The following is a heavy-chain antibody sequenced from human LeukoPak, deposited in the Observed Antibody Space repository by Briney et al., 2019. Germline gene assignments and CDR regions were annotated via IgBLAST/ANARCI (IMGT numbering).Heavy chain of an antibody. CDR3: ARVWFGYFFQ. CDR1: GFDVSFNY. D-gene: IGHD3-10*01. J-gene: IGHJ4*02. V-gene: IGHV3-53*01. Sequence: QPGGSLRLSCAASGFDVSFNYVGWVRQAPRKGLEWVSVIHTGGTTHYADSVKGRFTISKDTSNNTVYLQMNNVRAGDTGNYYCARVWFGYFFQWGQGALVTVSS. CDR2: IHTGGTT.